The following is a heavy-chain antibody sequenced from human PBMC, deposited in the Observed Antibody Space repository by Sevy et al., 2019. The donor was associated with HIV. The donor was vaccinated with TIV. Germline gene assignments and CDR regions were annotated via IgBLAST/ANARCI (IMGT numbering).Heavy chain of an antibody. Sequence: GGSLRLSCEASGFTFSSYGMSWVRQAPGKGLEWVSYISGTGGSTDYADSVKGRFTISRDNSKNTLYIHMISLRAEDPAVYFCAKDGGRNWDQFFFDSWGQGTLVTVSS. V-gene: IGHV3-23*01. CDR3: AKDGGRNWDQFFFDS. CDR1: GFTFSSYG. CDR2: ISGTGGST. J-gene: IGHJ4*02. D-gene: IGHD7-27*01.